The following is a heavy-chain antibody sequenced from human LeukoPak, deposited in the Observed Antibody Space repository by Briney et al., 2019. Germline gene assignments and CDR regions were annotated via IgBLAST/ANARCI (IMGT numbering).Heavy chain of an antibody. CDR3: AKGDYFDF. CDR1: GFTFSASW. CDR2: IKEDGSEK. D-gene: IGHD3-16*01. J-gene: IGHJ4*02. Sequence: GGSLRLSCAASGFTFSASWMSWVRQAPGKGLEWVANIKEDGSEKWYMDSVKGRFTISRDNAKNSLYLQMNSLRAEDTAVFYCAKGDYFDFWGQGTLVTVSS. V-gene: IGHV3-7*01.